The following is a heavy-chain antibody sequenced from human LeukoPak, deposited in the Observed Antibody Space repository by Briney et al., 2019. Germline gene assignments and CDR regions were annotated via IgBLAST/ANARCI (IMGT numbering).Heavy chain of an antibody. CDR3: AKDIGVWYSSGWRYYYYSMDV. V-gene: IGHV3-30*18. Sequence: GGSLRLSCAASGFTFSSYGMHWVRQAPGKGLEWVAVKSYDGSNKYYADSVKGRFTISRDNSKNTLYLQMNSLGAEDTAVYYCAKDIGVWYSSGWRYYYYSMDVWGQGTTVTVSS. D-gene: IGHD6-19*01. CDR2: KSYDGSNK. CDR1: GFTFSSYG. J-gene: IGHJ6*02.